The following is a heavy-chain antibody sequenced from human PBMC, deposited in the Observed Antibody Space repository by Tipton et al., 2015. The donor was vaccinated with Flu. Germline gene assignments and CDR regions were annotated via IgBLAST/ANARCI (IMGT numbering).Heavy chain of an antibody. V-gene: IGHV4-59*12. J-gene: IGHJ4*02. CDR1: GGSIGGYY. CDR3: ARDPSLGMPDYFDY. CDR2: IYHNKYT. D-gene: IGHD2-2*01. Sequence: LRLSCTVSGGSIGGYYWNWIRQPPGKGLEWIGYIYHNKYTKYNPSLKSRVSISVDASMSQFSLQLTSVTAADTAVYYCARDPSLGMPDYFDYWGQGILVTASS.